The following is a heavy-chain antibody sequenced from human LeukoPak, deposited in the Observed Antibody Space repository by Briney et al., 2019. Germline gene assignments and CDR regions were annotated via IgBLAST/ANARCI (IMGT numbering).Heavy chain of an antibody. J-gene: IGHJ4*02. Sequence: PGGSLRLSCAASGFTFSTYWMNWVRQAPGKGLEWVASIKEDGSEKYYVDSVKGRFTISRDNAKNSFYLQMNSLRAEDTAVYYCARDRGGEQQLSTHYFDYWGQGTLVTVSS. CDR2: IKEDGSEK. V-gene: IGHV3-7*01. D-gene: IGHD6-13*01. CDR1: GFTFSTYW. CDR3: ARDRGGEQQLSTHYFDY.